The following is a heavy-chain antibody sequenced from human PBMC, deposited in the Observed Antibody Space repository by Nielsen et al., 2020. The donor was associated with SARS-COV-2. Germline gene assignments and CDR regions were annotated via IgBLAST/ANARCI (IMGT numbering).Heavy chain of an antibody. V-gene: IGHV3-53*01. CDR2: SYSGGST. CDR3: AREGGGYYDSSGYFFDY. Sequence: WIRQPPGKGLEWVSVSYSGGSTYYADSVKGRFTISRDNSKNTLYLQMNSLRAEDTAVYYCAREGGGYYDSSGYFFDYWGQGTLVTVSS. J-gene: IGHJ4*02. D-gene: IGHD3-22*01.